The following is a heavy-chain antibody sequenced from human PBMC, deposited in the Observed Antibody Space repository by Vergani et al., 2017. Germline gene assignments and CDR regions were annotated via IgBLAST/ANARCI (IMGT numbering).Heavy chain of an antibody. V-gene: IGHV4-38-2*01. CDR2: THNRGKT. CDR1: GSSIGSGFY. CDR3: ARSQGDYWYFDL. Sequence: QVRLEESGPGLLKPSETLSLTCSVSGSSIGSGFYWAWIRQSPGGGLQWLTSTHNRGKTYHNPSLKSRVSVSLETSKNRFSLNLTSVTATDTAVYYCARSQGDYWYFDLWGPGSLVTVSS. J-gene: IGHJ2*01. D-gene: IGHD2-21*01.